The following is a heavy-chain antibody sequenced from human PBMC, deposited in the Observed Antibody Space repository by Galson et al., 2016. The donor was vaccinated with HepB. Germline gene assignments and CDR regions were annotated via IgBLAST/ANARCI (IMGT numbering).Heavy chain of an antibody. J-gene: IGHJ5*02. CDR3: ARFPRVTTFGVDIIGQNWFDP. V-gene: IGHV1-8*01. CDR1: GYTFTNYD. D-gene: IGHD3-3*01. Sequence: SVKVSCKASGYTFTNYDINWVRQVPGQGLEWMGWMNPNSGNTGDAQKFKGRITMTRNTSINTAYMELRSLTSEATAVYYCARFPRVTTFGVDIIGQNWFDPWGQGTLVTVSS. CDR2: MNPNSGNT.